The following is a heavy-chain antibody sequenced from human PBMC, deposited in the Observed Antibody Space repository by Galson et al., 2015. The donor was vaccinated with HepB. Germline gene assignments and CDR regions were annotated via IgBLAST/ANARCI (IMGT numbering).Heavy chain of an antibody. CDR3: AKGGYTSTYSSGWYSDGWFDP. CDR2: IYPGDSDT. D-gene: IGHD6-19*01. J-gene: IGHJ5*02. V-gene: IGHV5-51*01. Sequence: QSGAEVKKPGESLKISCKGSGYSFTSYWIGWVRRMPGKGLEWMGIIYPGDSDTRYSPSFQGQVTISADKSISTAYLQWSSLKASDTAMYYCAKGGYTSTYSSGWYSDGWFDPWGQGTLVTVSS. CDR1: GYSFTSYW.